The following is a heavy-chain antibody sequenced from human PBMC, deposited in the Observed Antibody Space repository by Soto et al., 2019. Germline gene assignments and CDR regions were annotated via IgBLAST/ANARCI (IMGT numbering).Heavy chain of an antibody. Sequence: QVQLQESGPGLVKPSQTLSLTCTVSGGSISSGGTGSYWTWIRQLPGKGVEWISYIYYTGNTYYNPSLKRPPTISIDTSENQFSLTLTSVTAADTAVYFSASGHDAYKVRYWGQGTLVTVSS. CDR3: ASGHDAYKVRY. CDR2: IYYTGNT. CDR1: GGSISSGGTGSY. J-gene: IGHJ4*02. V-gene: IGHV4-31*01. D-gene: IGHD1-1*01.